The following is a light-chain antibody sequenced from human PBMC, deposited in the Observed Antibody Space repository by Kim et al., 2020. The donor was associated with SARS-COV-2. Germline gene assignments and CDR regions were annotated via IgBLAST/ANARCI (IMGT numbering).Light chain of an antibody. CDR1: QGISSW. CDR2: AAS. Sequence: DIQMTQSPSSVSASVGDRVTITCRASQGISSWVAWYQQKSGKAPKLLIYAASSLQSGVPSRFSGSGSGTDFTLTISSLQPEDFATYYCQQANSFPYTFGQGTKLEI. J-gene: IGKJ2*01. V-gene: IGKV1-12*01. CDR3: QQANSFPYT.